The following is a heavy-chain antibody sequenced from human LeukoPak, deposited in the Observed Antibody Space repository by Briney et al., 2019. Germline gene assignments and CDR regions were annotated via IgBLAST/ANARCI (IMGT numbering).Heavy chain of an antibody. V-gene: IGHV3-23*01. CDR3: AKDRGHCINGVCHNYYYMDV. J-gene: IGHJ6*03. CDR1: GFTFSSYA. D-gene: IGHD2-8*01. Sequence: GGSLRLSCAASGFTFSSYAMTWVRQAPGKGLEWVSTISGGGGTTDYADSVKGRFTISRDNSKNTLYLQINSLRAEDTAVYYCAKDRGHCINGVCHNYYYMDVWGTGTTVTDSS. CDR2: ISGGGGTT.